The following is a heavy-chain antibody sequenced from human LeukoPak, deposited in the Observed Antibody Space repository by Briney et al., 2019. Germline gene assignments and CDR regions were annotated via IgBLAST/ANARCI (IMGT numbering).Heavy chain of an antibody. CDR1: GFTFSSCG. D-gene: IGHD3-10*01. CDR2: VSGSGGST. V-gene: IGHV3-23*01. Sequence: GGSLRLSCAASGFTFSSCGMSWVRQAPGTGQELVSAVSGSGGSTYYADSVKGRFTISRDNSKNTLYLQMNSLRAEDTAVYYCAKGKDYYGSGSYAYDYWGQGTLVTVSS. J-gene: IGHJ4*02. CDR3: AKGKDYYGSGSYAYDY.